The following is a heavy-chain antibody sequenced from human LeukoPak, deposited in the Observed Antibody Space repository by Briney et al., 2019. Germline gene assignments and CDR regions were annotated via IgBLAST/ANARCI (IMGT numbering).Heavy chain of an antibody. Sequence: ASVKVSCKASGYTFTSYAMHWVRQAPGQRLEWMGWINAGNGNTKYSQKFQGRVTITRDTSASTAYMELSSLRSEDTAVYYCASGVAAAGIHTGMDVWGQGTTVTVSS. CDR1: GYTFTSYA. J-gene: IGHJ6*02. CDR2: INAGNGNT. CDR3: ASGVAAAGIHTGMDV. D-gene: IGHD6-13*01. V-gene: IGHV1-3*01.